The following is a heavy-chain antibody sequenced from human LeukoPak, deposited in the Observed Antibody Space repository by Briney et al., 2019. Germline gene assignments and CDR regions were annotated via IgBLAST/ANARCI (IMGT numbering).Heavy chain of an antibody. Sequence: GGSLRLSCAASGFTFSSYAMHWVRQAPGKGLEWVAVISYDGSNKYYADSVKGRFTISRDNSKNTLYLQMNSLRAEDTAVYYCAKDAAPWRSRGSLDYWGQGTLVTVSS. CDR2: ISYDGSNK. V-gene: IGHV3-30-3*01. CDR1: GFTFSSYA. J-gene: IGHJ4*02. CDR3: AKDAAPWRSRGSLDY. D-gene: IGHD5-12*01.